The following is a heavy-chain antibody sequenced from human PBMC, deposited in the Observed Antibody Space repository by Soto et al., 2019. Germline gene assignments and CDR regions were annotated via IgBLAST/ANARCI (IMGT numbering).Heavy chain of an antibody. D-gene: IGHD5-12*01. V-gene: IGHV3-23*01. J-gene: IGHJ4*02. Sequence: GGSLRLSCAASGFTFSSYAMSWVRQAPGKGLEWVSAISGSGGSTYYADSVKGRFTISRDNSKNTLYLQMNSLRAEDTAVYYCAKVVELEWLRLEGVFDYWGQGTLVTVSS. CDR1: GFTFSSYA. CDR3: AKVVELEWLRLEGVFDY. CDR2: ISGSGGST.